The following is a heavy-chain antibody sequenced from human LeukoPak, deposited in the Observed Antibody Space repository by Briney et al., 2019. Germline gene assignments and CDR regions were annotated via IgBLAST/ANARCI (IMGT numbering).Heavy chain of an antibody. CDR3: ARGFGDYDTNY. CDR1: GYTFTSYG. J-gene: IGHJ4*02. Sequence: ASVKVSCKASGYTFTSYGISWVRQAPGQGLEWMGWISPYNGDTNYAQKYQGRITMTTDTSTSTVYMEMRSLESNDTAVYYCARGFGDYDTNYWGQEALVTVSS. D-gene: IGHD4-17*01. CDR2: ISPYNGDT. V-gene: IGHV1-18*01.